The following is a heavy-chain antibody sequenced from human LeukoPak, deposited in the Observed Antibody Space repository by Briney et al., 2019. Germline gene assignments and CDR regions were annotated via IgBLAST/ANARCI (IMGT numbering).Heavy chain of an antibody. Sequence: GGSLRLSCAASGFTFSSYGMHWVRQAPGKGLEWVAFIRYDGSNKYYADSVKGRFTISRDNSKNTLYLQMNSLRAEDTAVYYCAKDLWYSSSSYFDYWGQGTLVTVSS. V-gene: IGHV3-30*02. CDR1: GFTFSSYG. CDR2: IRYDGSNK. D-gene: IGHD6-6*01. CDR3: AKDLWYSSSSYFDY. J-gene: IGHJ4*02.